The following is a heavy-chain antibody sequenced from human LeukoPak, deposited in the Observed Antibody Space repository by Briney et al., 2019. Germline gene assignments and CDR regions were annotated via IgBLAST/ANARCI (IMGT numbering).Heavy chain of an antibody. J-gene: IGHJ4*02. Sequence: GGSLSLSCAASGFPFSSYAISWVRQAPGKGLDWVSAISGSGGSTYYADSVKGRFTISRDNSKNTLYLQMNSLRAEDTAVYYCAKDLGAYCSGGSCYSPAYWGQGTLVTVSS. CDR2: ISGSGGST. CDR1: GFPFSSYA. V-gene: IGHV3-23*01. CDR3: AKDLGAYCSGGSCYSPAY. D-gene: IGHD2-15*01.